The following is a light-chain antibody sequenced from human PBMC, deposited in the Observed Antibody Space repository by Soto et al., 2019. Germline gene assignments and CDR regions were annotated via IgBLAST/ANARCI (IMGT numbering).Light chain of an antibody. CDR1: QSVSGKY. CDR2: GAS. CDR3: QQYGSSAT. Sequence: ETVLTQSPGTLSLSPGERATLSCRASQSVSGKYLAWYQQTPGQAPRLLIYGASSRATGIPDRFSGSGSGTDFTLTISRLEPEDFAVYYCQQYGSSATFGQGTKVEIK. J-gene: IGKJ1*01. V-gene: IGKV3-20*01.